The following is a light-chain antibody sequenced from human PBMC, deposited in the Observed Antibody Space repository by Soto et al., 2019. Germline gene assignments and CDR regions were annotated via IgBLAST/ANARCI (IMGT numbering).Light chain of an antibody. CDR3: AAWDGSLNCWV. CDR2: SNN. Sequence: QSVLTQPPSASGPPGQRVTISCSGSSSNMGSNTVNWYQQLPGTTPKLLIYSNNQRPSGVPYRFSGSKSGTSASLAISGLQSEDEADYYCAAWDGSLNCWVFGGGTKLTVL. V-gene: IGLV1-44*01. CDR1: SSNMGSNT. J-gene: IGLJ3*02.